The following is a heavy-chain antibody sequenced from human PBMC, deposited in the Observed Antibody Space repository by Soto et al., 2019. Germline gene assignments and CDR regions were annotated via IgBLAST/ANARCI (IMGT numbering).Heavy chain of an antibody. CDR2: ISAYNGNT. CDR3: AREVGSSGWSPFDYYYYYGMDV. D-gene: IGHD6-19*01. CDR1: GYTFTSYG. J-gene: IGHJ6*02. Sequence: QVQLVQSGAEVKKPGASVKVSCKASGYTFTSYGISWVRQAPGQGLEWMGWISAYNGNTNYAQKLQGRVTMTTDTSTSTAYMELRSLRSDDTAVYYCAREVGSSGWSPFDYYYYYGMDVWGQGTTVTVSS. V-gene: IGHV1-18*01.